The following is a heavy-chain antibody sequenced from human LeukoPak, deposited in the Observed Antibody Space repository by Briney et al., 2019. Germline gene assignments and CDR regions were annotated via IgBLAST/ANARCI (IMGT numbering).Heavy chain of an antibody. Sequence: ASVKVSCKASGYTLTDYYMHWVRQAPGQGLEWMGWINPNGGGREYAQKFQGRVNMTRDTAISTAYMELSSLTFDDTAIYYCARVGYFYGSGSQTGGYLDYWGQGTLVTVSS. CDR2: INPNGGGR. J-gene: IGHJ4*02. CDR1: GYTLTDYY. D-gene: IGHD3-10*01. V-gene: IGHV1-2*02. CDR3: ARVGYFYGSGSQTGGYLDY.